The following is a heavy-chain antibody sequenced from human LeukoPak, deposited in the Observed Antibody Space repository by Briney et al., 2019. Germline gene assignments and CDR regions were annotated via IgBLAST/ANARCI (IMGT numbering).Heavy chain of an antibody. D-gene: IGHD2-15*01. Sequence: GGSLRLSCAASGFTFSSYWMNWARQAPGKGLEWVASINHNGNVNYYVDSVKGRFTISRDNAKNSLYLQMSNLRAEDTAVYFCARGGGFDVWGQGATVTVSS. CDR1: GFTFSSYW. CDR3: ARGGGFDV. CDR2: INHNGNVN. V-gene: IGHV3-7*03. J-gene: IGHJ6*02.